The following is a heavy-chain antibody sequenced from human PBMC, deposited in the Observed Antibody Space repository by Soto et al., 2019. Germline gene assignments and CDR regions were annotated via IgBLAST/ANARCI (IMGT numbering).Heavy chain of an antibody. CDR2: IYPGDSDT. CDR1: GYSFPSYW. Sequence: KISCKGSGYSFPSYWIGWVRQMPGKGLEWMGIIYPGDSDTRYSPSFQGQVTISADKSISTAYLQWSSLKASDTAMYYCARHPYCSSTSCYYYYYYGMDVWGQGTTVTVSS. V-gene: IGHV5-51*01. CDR3: ARHPYCSSTSCYYYYYYGMDV. D-gene: IGHD2-2*01. J-gene: IGHJ6*02.